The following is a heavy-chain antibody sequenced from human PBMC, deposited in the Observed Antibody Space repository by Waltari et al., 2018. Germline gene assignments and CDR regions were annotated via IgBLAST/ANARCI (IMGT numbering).Heavy chain of an antibody. Sequence: EVQLVESGGGLVQPGGSLRLSCAASGVTFSDFSMNWVRQAPGKRLELCSNIYSTGSTIYSADSVKGRFTISRDNAQNSLYLQMNSLRADETAVYYCARGYRKAFDIWGQGTMVTVSS. V-gene: IGHV3-48*04. D-gene: IGHD5-12*01. CDR3: ARGYRKAFDI. CDR2: IYSTGSTI. J-gene: IGHJ3*02. CDR1: GVTFSDFS.